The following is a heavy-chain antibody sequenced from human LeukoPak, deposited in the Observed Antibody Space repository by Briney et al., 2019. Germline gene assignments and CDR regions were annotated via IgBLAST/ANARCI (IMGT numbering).Heavy chain of an antibody. J-gene: IGHJ4*02. Sequence: ASVKVSCKASGYTFTGYYMHWVRQAPGQGLEWMGWINPNSGGTNYAQKFQGRVTMTRDTSISTAYMELSRLRSDDTAVYYCARAQMDIVVVPAASDYWGQGTLVTVPS. V-gene: IGHV1-2*02. CDR3: ARAQMDIVVVPAASDY. CDR1: GYTFTGYY. CDR2: INPNSGGT. D-gene: IGHD2-2*03.